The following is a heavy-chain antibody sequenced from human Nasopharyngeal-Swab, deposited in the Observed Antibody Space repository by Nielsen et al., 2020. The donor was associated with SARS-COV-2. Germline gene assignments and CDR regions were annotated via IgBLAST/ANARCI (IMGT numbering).Heavy chain of an antibody. D-gene: IGHD6-13*01. J-gene: IGHJ6*02. CDR1: GFTFSSYG. CDR3: ARGTSSSWFVAREGMDV. V-gene: IGHV3-33*01. Sequence: GGSLRLSCAASGFTFSSYGMHWVRQAPGKGPEWVAVIWYDGSNKYYADSVKGRFTISRDNSKNTLYLQMNSLRAEDTAVYYCARGTSSSWFVAREGMDVWGQGTTVTVSS. CDR2: IWYDGSNK.